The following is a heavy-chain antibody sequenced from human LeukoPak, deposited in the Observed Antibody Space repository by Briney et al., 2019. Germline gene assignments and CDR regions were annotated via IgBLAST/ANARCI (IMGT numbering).Heavy chain of an antibody. CDR2: IKHSGST. CDR1: GGSFSGYY. V-gene: IGHV4-34*01. CDR3: ARGFAYYYDSSGPSTLDYYYGMDV. D-gene: IGHD3-22*01. Sequence: SETLSLTCAVYGGSFSGYYWSWIRQPRGKGLEWIGEIKHSGSTNYNPSLKSRVTISVDTSKNQFSLKLSSVTAADTAVYYCARGFAYYYDSSGPSTLDYYYGMDVWGQGTTVTVSS. J-gene: IGHJ6*02.